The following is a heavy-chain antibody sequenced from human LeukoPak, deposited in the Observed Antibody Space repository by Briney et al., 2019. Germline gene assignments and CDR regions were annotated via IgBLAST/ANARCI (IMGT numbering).Heavy chain of an antibody. D-gene: IGHD3-22*01. CDR3: ARRGSGLNWFDP. CDR1: GGSISSSSYY. V-gene: IGHV4-39*01. Sequence: SETLSLTRTVSGGSISSSSYYSGWIRHPPGKGLEWIGSIYYSGNTYYSPSLKSRVTVSVDTSKNQFSLKLSSVTAADTAVYYCARRGSGLNWFDPWGQGTLVTVSS. CDR2: IYYSGNT. J-gene: IGHJ5*02.